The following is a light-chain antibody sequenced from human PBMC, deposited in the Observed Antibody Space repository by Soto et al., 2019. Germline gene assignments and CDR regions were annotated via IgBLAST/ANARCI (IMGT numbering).Light chain of an antibody. Sequence: QSALTQPASVSGSPGQSITISCTGTSSDVGSYNLVSWYQQHPGKAPKFMIYEGSKRPSGVSYRFSGSKSGNTASLTISGLQAEDEADYYCCSYAGSSTWVFGTGTKLTVL. J-gene: IGLJ1*01. CDR2: EGS. CDR3: CSYAGSSTWV. V-gene: IGLV2-23*01. CDR1: SSDVGSYNL.